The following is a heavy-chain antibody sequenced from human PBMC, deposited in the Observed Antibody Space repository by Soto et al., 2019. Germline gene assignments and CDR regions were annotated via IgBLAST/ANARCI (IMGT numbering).Heavy chain of an antibody. CDR1: GYTLTELS. CDR2: FDPEDGET. D-gene: IGHD3-16*01. Sequence: ASVKVSCKVSGYTLTELSMHWVRQAPGKGLEWMGGFDPEDGETIYAQKFQGRVTMTEDTSTDTAYMELSSLRSEDTAVYYCATSDYVWGNDAFDIWGQGTMVTVSS. CDR3: ATSDYVWGNDAFDI. V-gene: IGHV1-24*01. J-gene: IGHJ3*02.